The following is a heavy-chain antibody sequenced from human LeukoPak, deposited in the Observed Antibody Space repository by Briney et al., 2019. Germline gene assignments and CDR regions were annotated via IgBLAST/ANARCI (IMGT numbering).Heavy chain of an antibody. Sequence: GGSLRLTCAASGFTFSSYSMNWVRQAPGKGLEWVSYISSSSTIYYADSVKGRFTISRDNAKNSLYLQMNSLRAEDTAVYYCARVAGRLVNYYYFMDGWGKGTTVAVSS. CDR1: GFTFSSYS. J-gene: IGHJ6*03. CDR2: ISSSSTI. D-gene: IGHD6-6*01. V-gene: IGHV3-48*01. CDR3: ARVAGRLVNYYYFMDG.